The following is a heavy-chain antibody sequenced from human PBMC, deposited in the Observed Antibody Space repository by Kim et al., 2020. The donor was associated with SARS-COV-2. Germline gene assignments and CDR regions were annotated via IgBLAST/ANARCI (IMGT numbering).Heavy chain of an antibody. V-gene: IGHV3-7*01. J-gene: IGHJ5*02. CDR3: ARDIRATWFDP. CDR2: GK. Sequence: GKYYIDSVKGRITISRDNAKNLMYLQMGGLRAEDTAIYYCARDIRATWFDPWGQGTLVTVSS.